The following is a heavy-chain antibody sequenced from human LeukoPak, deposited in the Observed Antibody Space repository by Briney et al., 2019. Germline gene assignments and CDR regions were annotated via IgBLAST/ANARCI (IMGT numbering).Heavy chain of an antibody. CDR1: GDSVSSNSAA. CDR2: TYYRSKWYN. Sequence: SQTLSLTCAISGDSVSSNSAAWDWIRQSPSRGLEWLGRTYYRSKWYNDYAVSVKSRITINPDTSKNQFSLQLNSVTPEDTAVYYCARSRGYCSGGSCYFNAFDIWGQGTMVTVSS. CDR3: ARSRGYCSGGSCYFNAFDI. J-gene: IGHJ3*02. D-gene: IGHD2-15*01. V-gene: IGHV6-1*01.